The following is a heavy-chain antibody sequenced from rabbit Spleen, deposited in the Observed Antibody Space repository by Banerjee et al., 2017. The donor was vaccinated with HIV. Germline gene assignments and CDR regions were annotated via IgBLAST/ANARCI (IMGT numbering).Heavy chain of an antibody. Sequence: QLEESGGGLVQPGGSLKLSCKASGFTLSSYYMNWVRQAPGKGLEWIGYIDPVFGSTYYANWVNGRFTISSHNAQNTLSLQLNSLTAADTATYFCARDSGWSLNLWGQGTLVTVS. CDR1: GFTLSSYY. CDR3: ARDSGWSLNL. D-gene: IGHD4-1*01. CDR2: IDPVFGST. V-gene: IGHV1S7*01. J-gene: IGHJ4*01.